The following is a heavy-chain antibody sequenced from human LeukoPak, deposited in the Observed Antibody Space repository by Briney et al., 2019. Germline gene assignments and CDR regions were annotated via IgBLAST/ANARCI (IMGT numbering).Heavy chain of an antibody. J-gene: IGHJ5*02. CDR1: GFTFSSYG. CDR2: ISYDGSNK. CDR3: AKDRSVRLRYVFDP. Sequence: GRSLRLSCAASGFTFSSYGMHWVRQAPGKGLEWVAVISYDGSNKYYADSVKGRFTISRDNSKNTLYLQMNSLRAEDTAVCYCAKDRSVRLRYVFDPWGQGTLVTVSS. D-gene: IGHD3-9*01. V-gene: IGHV3-30*18.